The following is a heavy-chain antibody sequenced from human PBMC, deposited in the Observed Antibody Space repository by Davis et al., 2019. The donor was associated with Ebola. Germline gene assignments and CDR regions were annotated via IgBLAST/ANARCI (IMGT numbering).Heavy chain of an antibody. D-gene: IGHD1-26*01. CDR3: SGSYRGFDY. CDR1: GFTFSGSA. J-gene: IGHJ4*02. Sequence: GGSLRLSCTVSGFTFSGSAMHWVRQASGKGLEWVGRIRSKANSYATAYAASVKGRFTISRDDSKNTAYLQMNSLKTEDTAVYYCSGSYRGFDYWGQGTLVTVSS. CDR2: IRSKANSYAT. V-gene: IGHV3-73*01.